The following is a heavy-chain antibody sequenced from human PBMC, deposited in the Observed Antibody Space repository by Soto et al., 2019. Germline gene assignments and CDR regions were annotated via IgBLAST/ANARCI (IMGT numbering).Heavy chain of an antibody. J-gene: IGHJ5*02. CDR2: MNPNSGNT. CDR1: GYTFTSYG. V-gene: IGHV1-8*02. Sequence: ASVKVSCKASGYTFTSYGISWVRQAPGQGLEWMGWMNPNSGNTGYAQKFQGRVTMTRNTSISTAYMELSSLRSDDTAVYYCARDREDVYSSSWYNWFDPWGQGTLVTVSS. CDR3: ARDREDVYSSSWYNWFDP. D-gene: IGHD6-13*01.